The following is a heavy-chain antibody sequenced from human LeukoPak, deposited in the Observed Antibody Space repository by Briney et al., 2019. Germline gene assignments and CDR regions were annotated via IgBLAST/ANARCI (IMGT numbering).Heavy chain of an antibody. J-gene: IGHJ4*02. CDR3: ARGYGSGSYYHY. Sequence: PGGSLRLSCAASGFTFSDYYMSWIRQAPGKGLEWIGEINHSGSTNYNPSLKSRVTISVDTSKNQFSLKLSSVTAADTAVYYCARGYGSGSYYHYWGQGTLVTVSS. CDR1: GFTFSDYY. V-gene: IGHV4-34*01. D-gene: IGHD3-10*01. CDR2: INHSGST.